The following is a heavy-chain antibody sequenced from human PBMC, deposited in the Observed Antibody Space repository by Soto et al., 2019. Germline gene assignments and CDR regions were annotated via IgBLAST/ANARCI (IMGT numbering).Heavy chain of an antibody. V-gene: IGHV3-23*01. CDR2: ISGSGGTT. J-gene: IGHJ6*02. D-gene: IGHD6-6*01. CDR1: GFTFSSYA. CDR3: AKPPYSSSSYYYYGLDV. Sequence: GGSLRLSCAASGFTFSSYAMTWVRQAPGKGLEWVSAISGSGGTTYHADSVKGRFTISRDNSKNTLYLQMNSLRAEDAAVYYCAKPPYSSSSYYYYGLDVWGQGTMVTVSS.